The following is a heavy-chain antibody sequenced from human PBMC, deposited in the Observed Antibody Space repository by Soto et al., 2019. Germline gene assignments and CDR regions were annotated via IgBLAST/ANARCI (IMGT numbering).Heavy chain of an antibody. CDR3: ARSPNSYCYGFDV. J-gene: IGHJ6*02. CDR1: GGSVSSGDYF. CDR2: IYYSGST. Sequence: SETLSLTCTVSGGSVSSGDYFWSWLRQSPGKRLEWIAYIYYSGSTNDNPSLKSRATISVDTSKSQVSLTLTSMTAADAALYYCARSPNSYCYGFDVWGQGTAVTVSS. V-gene: IGHV4-61*08.